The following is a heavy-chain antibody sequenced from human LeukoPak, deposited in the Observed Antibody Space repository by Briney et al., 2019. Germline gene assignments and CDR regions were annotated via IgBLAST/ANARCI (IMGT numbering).Heavy chain of an antibody. Sequence: NPSETLSLTCAVSGYSISSGYYWGWIRQLPGKGLEWIGSIYHSGSAYYNPSLKSRVTISVDTSKNQFSLKLSSVAAADTAVYYCARDQLLSYYFDYWGQGTLVTVSS. V-gene: IGHV4-38-2*02. CDR3: ARDQLLSYYFDY. CDR2: IYHSGSA. CDR1: GYSISSGYY. D-gene: IGHD2-2*01. J-gene: IGHJ4*02.